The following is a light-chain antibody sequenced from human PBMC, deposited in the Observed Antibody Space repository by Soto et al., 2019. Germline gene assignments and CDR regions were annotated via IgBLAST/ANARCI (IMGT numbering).Light chain of an antibody. CDR1: QSISSTY. V-gene: IGKV3-20*01. CDR3: QQYGSSLYT. J-gene: IGKJ2*01. Sequence: EVVLTQSPGTLSLSPGERVTLSCRASQSISSTYLAWYQQKPGQAPRLLIYGASSRATGLPDRFSGSGSGTDFTLTISRLEPEDFAVYYCQQYGSSLYTFGQGTKLEMK. CDR2: GAS.